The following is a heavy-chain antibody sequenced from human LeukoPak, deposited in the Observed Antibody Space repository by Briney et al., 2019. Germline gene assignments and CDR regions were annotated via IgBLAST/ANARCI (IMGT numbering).Heavy chain of an antibody. V-gene: IGHV4-30-2*01. J-gene: IGHJ3*02. CDR1: GGSISSGGYY. D-gene: IGHD1-14*01. Sequence: PSETLSLTCTVSGGSISSGGYYWSWIRQPPGKGREWIGYIYHSGSTYYNPSLKSRVTISVDRSKNQFSLKLSSVTAADTAVYYCARDQTPEDDAFDIWGQGTMVTVSS. CDR3: ARDQTPEDDAFDI. CDR2: IYHSGST.